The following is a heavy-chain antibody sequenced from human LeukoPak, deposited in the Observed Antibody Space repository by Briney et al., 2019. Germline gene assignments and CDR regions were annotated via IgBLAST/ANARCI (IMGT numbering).Heavy chain of an antibody. J-gene: IGHJ4*02. D-gene: IGHD3-10*01. CDR3: ASQPVWFRGVIREFDY. V-gene: IGHV4-39*01. CDR1: GGSISSSSYY. CDR2: IYYSGST. Sequence: PSETLSLTCTVSGGSISSSSYYWGWIRQPPGKGLEWIRSIYYSGSTYYNPSLKSRVTISVDTSKNQFSLKLSSVTAADTAVYYCASQPVWFRGVIREFDYWGQGTLVTVSS.